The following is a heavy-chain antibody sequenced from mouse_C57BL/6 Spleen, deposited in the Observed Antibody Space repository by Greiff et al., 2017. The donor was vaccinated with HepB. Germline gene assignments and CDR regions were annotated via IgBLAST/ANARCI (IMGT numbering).Heavy chain of an antibody. CDR3: AKVLRHYYAMDY. Sequence: QVQLQQPGAELVRPGTSVKLSCKASGYTFTSYWMHWVKQRPGQGLEWIGVIDPSDSYTNYNQKFKGKATLTVDTSSSTAYMQLSSLTSEDSAFYYCAKVLRHYYAMDYWGQGTSVTVSS. V-gene: IGHV1-59*01. J-gene: IGHJ4*01. CDR2: IDPSDSYT. CDR1: GYTFTSYW. D-gene: IGHD1-2*01.